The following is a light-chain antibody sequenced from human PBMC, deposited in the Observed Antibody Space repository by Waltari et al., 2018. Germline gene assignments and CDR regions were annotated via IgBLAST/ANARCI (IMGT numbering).Light chain of an antibody. CDR1: QTITTY. J-gene: IGKJ2*01. CDR3: HQSHTAPHT. V-gene: IGKV1-39*01. CDR2: AAS. Sequence: DIQMTQSPSSLSASVGDSVTITCRASQTITTYLNWYQQTAGKAPKLLIYAASTLPSGVPSRFRGSGSGTDFTLTISSLQPEDFATYYCHQSHTAPHTFGQGTKLEIK.